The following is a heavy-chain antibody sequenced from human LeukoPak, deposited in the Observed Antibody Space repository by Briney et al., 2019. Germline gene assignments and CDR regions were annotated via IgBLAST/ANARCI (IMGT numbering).Heavy chain of an antibody. Sequence: GGSLRLSCAASGFTFSNYAMHWVRQAPGKGPEWVAIIPYDGSSKYYADSVKGRFTISRDSPKNTLYLQMNSLRTEDTAVYYCAREELGYEVGYWGQGTLVTVSS. CDR1: GFTFSNYA. D-gene: IGHD1-26*01. CDR2: IPYDGSSK. V-gene: IGHV3-30*04. J-gene: IGHJ4*02. CDR3: AREELGYEVGY.